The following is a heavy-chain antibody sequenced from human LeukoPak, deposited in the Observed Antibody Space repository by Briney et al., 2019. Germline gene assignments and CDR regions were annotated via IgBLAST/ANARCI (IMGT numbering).Heavy chain of an antibody. Sequence: GGSLRLSCAASGFTFSSYWMSWVRQAPGKGLEWVANIKQDGGEKYYVDSVKGRFTISRDNAKNSLYLQMNSLRAEDTAVYYCARDGHYDFWSGYYFGGDVNDAFDIWGQGTMVTVSS. V-gene: IGHV3-7*01. CDR1: GFTFSSYW. CDR2: IKQDGGEK. CDR3: ARDGHYDFWSGYYFGGDVNDAFDI. D-gene: IGHD3-3*01. J-gene: IGHJ3*02.